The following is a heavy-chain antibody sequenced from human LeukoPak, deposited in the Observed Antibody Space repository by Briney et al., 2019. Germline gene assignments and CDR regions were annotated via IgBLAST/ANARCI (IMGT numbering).Heavy chain of an antibody. D-gene: IGHD6-13*01. V-gene: IGHV3-23*01. J-gene: IGHJ4*02. CDR3: ARSLSSNHSNY. CDR1: GFTFSSYA. Sequence: GGSLRLSCAANGFTFSSYAMRSLRQPHGKGLPWVSAISGSGGRTSYAASVKGRFTISRDNSKNTLYLQMNSLRAEDTAVYYCARSLSSNHSNYWGQGTLVTVSS. CDR2: ISGSGGRT.